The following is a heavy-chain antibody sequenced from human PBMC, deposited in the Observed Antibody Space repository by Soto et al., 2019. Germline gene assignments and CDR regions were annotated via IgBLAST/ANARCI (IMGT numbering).Heavy chain of an antibody. D-gene: IGHD2-15*01. Sequence: SQTLSLTCAISGDSVSSNSAAWNWIRQSPSRGLEWLGRTYYRSKWYNDYAVSVKSRITINPDISKNQFSLQLNSVTPEDTAVYYCARERGSSYLCYYYYYYYMDVWGKGTTVTVSS. CDR2: TYYRSKWYN. J-gene: IGHJ6*03. V-gene: IGHV6-1*01. CDR3: ARERGSSYLCYYYYYYYMDV. CDR1: GDSVSSNSAA.